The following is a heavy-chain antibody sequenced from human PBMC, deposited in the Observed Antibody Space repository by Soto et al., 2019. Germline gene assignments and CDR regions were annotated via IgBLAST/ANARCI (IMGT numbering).Heavy chain of an antibody. Sequence: PSETLSLTCAVYGGSFSGYYWSWIRQPPGKGLEWIGEINHSGSTNYNPSLKSRVTISVDTSKNQFSLKLSSETAADTAVYYCARGRANYDFWSGPKRYYFDYWGQGTLVTVSS. V-gene: IGHV4-34*01. CDR1: GGSFSGYY. CDR3: ARGRANYDFWSGPKRYYFDY. J-gene: IGHJ4*02. D-gene: IGHD3-3*01. CDR2: INHSGST.